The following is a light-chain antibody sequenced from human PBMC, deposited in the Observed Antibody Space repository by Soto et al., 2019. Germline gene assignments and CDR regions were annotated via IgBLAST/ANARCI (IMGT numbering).Light chain of an antibody. CDR1: QRISAY. Sequence: DIQMTQSPSSLSASVGDRATITCRASQRISAYLNWYQQKPGEAPKLLIFDVSVLESGVPSRFSGSGSETDFPISITSLPPDDFATYYCLQTYSPPLTFGPGTTVDFK. CDR3: LQTYSPPLT. V-gene: IGKV1-39*01. CDR2: DVS. J-gene: IGKJ3*01.